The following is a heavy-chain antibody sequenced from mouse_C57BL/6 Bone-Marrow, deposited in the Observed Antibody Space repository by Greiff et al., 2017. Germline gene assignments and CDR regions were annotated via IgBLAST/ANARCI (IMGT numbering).Heavy chain of an antibody. D-gene: IGHD2-2*01. CDR2: IDPSDSVT. CDR3: ARGVYYGSPYYFDD. V-gene: IGHV1-52*01. Sequence: VQLQQPGAELVRPGSSVKLSCTASGYTFTSYWMHWVKQRPIQGLEWIGNIDPSDSVTHYHHKFKDKATLPVDTSSSTAYMQLSSLTSEDAAVYYCARGVYYGSPYYFDDGGQGTTRTVSS. CDR1: GYTFTSYW. J-gene: IGHJ2*01.